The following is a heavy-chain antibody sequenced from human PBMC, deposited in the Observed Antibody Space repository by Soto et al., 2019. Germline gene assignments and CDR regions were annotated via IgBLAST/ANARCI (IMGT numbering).Heavy chain of an antibody. CDR2: IKSKTDGGTT. V-gene: IGHV3-15*07. CDR1: EVTFGNAW. CDR3: TTEPSSGYSSGWTNYYYYGMDV. J-gene: IGHJ6*02. Sequence: YGASEVTFGNAWMNRIRQTQGKGLEWVGRIKSKTDGGTTDYAAPVKGRFTISRDDSKNTLYLQMNSLKTEDTAVYYCTTEPSSGYSSGWTNYYYYGMDVWGQGTTVTVSS. D-gene: IGHD6-19*01.